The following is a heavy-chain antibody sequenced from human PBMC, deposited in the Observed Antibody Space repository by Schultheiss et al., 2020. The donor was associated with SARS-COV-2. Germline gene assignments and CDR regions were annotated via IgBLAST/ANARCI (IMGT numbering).Heavy chain of an antibody. V-gene: IGHV3-33*08. D-gene: IGHD4-11*01. J-gene: IGHJ6*02. Sequence: GGSLRLSCAASGFTFSSYGMHWVRQAPGKGLEWVAVIWYDGSNKYYADSVKGRFTISRDNSKNTLYLQMNSLRGDDTAVYYCASLQQDDYTMYYYNDLDVFCQGTTVTVSS. CDR1: GFTFSSYG. CDR3: ASLQQDDYTMYYYNDLDV. CDR2: IWYDGSNK.